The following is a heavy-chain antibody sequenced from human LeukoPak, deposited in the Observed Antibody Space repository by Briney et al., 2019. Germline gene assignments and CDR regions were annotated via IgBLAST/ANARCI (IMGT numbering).Heavy chain of an antibody. V-gene: IGHV4-4*02. CDR2: IYHSGST. CDR3: GATGYYDIIY. J-gene: IGHJ4*02. Sequence: SGTLSLTCAVSGDSISSSNWWSWVRQHPGKGLEWIGEIYHSGSTNYNPSLKSRVTISVDKSNNQVSLKLSSVTAADTAVYYCGATGYYDIIYWGQGTLVTVSS. CDR1: GDSISSSNW. D-gene: IGHD3-9*01.